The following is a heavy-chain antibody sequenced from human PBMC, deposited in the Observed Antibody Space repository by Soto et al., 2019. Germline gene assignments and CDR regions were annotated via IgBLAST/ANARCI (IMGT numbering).Heavy chain of an antibody. CDR3: ARDSRRWFGELLTNYGMDV. CDR2: ISSSGSTI. CDR1: GFTFSSYE. V-gene: IGHV3-48*03. Sequence: GGSLRLSCAASGFTFSSYEMNWVRQAPGKGLEWVSYISSSGSTIYYAHSVKGQFTISRDNAKNSLYLQMNSLRAEDTAVYYCARDSRRWFGELLTNYGMDVWGQGTTVTVSS. J-gene: IGHJ6*02. D-gene: IGHD3-10*01.